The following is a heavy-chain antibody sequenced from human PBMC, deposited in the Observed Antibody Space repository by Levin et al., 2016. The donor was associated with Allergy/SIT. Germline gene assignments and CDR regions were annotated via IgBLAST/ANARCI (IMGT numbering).Heavy chain of an antibody. D-gene: IGHD6-6*01. J-gene: IGHJ4*02. CDR1: GYTFTDYS. Sequence: ASVKVSCKASGYTFTDYSFHWVRQAPGQTLEWMGWISPYSGDTNFAQKFQGRVTMTRDTSISIDYMELSSLRSQDTAVYYCARGPLTDPAGRYFDYWGQGTLVTVSS. CDR3: ARGPLTDPAGRYFDY. CDR2: ISPYSGDT. V-gene: IGHV1-2*02.